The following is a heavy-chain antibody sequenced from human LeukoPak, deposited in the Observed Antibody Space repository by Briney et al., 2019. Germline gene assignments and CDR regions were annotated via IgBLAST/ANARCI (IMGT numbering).Heavy chain of an antibody. CDR1: GYTLTELS. Sequence: ASVKVSCKVSGYTLTELSMHWVRQAPGKGLEWMGGFDPEDSETIYAQKFQGRVTMTEDTSTDTAYMELSSLRSEDTAVYYCATGGKYSSSWYNFDYWGQGTLVTVSS. D-gene: IGHD6-13*01. CDR2: FDPEDSET. V-gene: IGHV1-24*01. CDR3: ATGGKYSSSWYNFDY. J-gene: IGHJ4*02.